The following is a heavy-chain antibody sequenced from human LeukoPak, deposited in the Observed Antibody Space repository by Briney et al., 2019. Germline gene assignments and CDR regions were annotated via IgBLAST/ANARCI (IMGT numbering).Heavy chain of an antibody. J-gene: IGHJ5*02. CDR3: ARDSRRVGATGGSDL. D-gene: IGHD1-26*01. Sequence: GGSLRLSCAASGFTFSDYWMSWVRQAPGKGLEWVANIKQDGTEKNYLDSVKGRFILSRDNAKNSLYLQLNFLRANDTAVYYCARDSRRVGATGGSDLWGQGTLVTVSS. CDR1: GFTFSDYW. V-gene: IGHV3-7*03. CDR2: IKQDGTEK.